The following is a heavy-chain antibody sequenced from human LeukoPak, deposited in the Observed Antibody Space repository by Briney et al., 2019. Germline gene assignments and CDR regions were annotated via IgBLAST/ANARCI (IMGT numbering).Heavy chain of an antibody. J-gene: IGHJ4*02. CDR1: GFTFSDYY. CDR2: ISSSGSTI. D-gene: IGHD4-17*01. V-gene: IGHV3-11*04. Sequence: GGSLRLSCAASGFTFSDYYMSWIRQAPGKGLEWVSYISSSGSTIYYADSVKGRFTISRDNSKNTLYLQMNSLRAEDTAVYYCAIDYGDYEVDYWGQGTLVTVSS. CDR3: AIDYGDYEVDY.